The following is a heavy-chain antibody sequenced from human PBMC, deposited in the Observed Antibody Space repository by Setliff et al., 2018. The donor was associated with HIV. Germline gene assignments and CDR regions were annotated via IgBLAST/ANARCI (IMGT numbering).Heavy chain of an antibody. CDR1: GFTFSSYA. D-gene: IGHD4-17*01. CDR2: ISGSSAGI. J-gene: IGHJ4*02. CDR3: AKGHYDDWYYFDY. V-gene: IGHV3-23*01. Sequence: LSLSCAASGFTFSSYALSWVRQAPGKGLEWVSAISGSSAGIYYADSVKGRFTISRDNSENTLYLQMNSLRADDTAMYYCAKGHYDDWYYFDYWGPGTLVTVSS.